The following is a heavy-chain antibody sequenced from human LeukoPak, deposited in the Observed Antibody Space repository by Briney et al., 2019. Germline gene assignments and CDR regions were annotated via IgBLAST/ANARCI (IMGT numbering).Heavy chain of an antibody. J-gene: IGHJ4*02. CDR3: ASEIIFGSFDY. Sequence: GGSLRLSCAASGFTFSSYAMHWVRQAPGKGLEWVAVISYDGSNKYYADSVKGRFTISGDNSKNTLYLQMNSLRAEDTAVYYCASEIIFGSFDYWGQGTLVTVSS. CDR2: ISYDGSNK. CDR1: GFTFSSYA. D-gene: IGHD3-3*01. V-gene: IGHV3-30*04.